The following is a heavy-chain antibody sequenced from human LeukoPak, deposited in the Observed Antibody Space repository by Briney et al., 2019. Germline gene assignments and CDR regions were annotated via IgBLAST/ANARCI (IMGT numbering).Heavy chain of an antibody. Sequence: GGSLRLSCAASGFTFDDYGMSWVRQAPGKGLEWVSGINWNGGSTGYVDSVKGRFTISRDNAKNSLYPQMNSLRAEDTALYYCARSHEKYYYYYMDVWGKGTTVTVSS. V-gene: IGHV3-20*04. CDR2: INWNGGST. CDR3: ARSHEKYYYYYMDV. CDR1: GFTFDDYG. J-gene: IGHJ6*03.